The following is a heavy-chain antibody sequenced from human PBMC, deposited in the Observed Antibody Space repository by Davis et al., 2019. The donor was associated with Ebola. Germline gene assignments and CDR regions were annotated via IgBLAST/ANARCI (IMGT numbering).Heavy chain of an antibody. J-gene: IGHJ4*02. V-gene: IGHV3-23*01. CDR1: AFTFSNAW. Sequence: LSLTCAASAFTFSNAWMSWVRQAPGKGLEWVSAISGSGGSTYYADSVKGRFTISRDNSKNTLYLQMNSLRAEDTAVYYCAKSVYSRFDYWGQGTLVTVSS. D-gene: IGHD6-13*01. CDR3: AKSVYSRFDY. CDR2: ISGSGGST.